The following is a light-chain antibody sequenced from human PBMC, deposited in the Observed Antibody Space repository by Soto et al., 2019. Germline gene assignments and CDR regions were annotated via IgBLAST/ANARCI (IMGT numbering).Light chain of an antibody. CDR3: QQYGSSPRT. CDR1: RSVSNY. Sequence: ENVMTQSPATLSVSPGERATLSCRASRSVSNYLAWYQQKPGQAPRLLIHDASSRATGISDRFTGSGSGTDFTLTITTLEPEDFAVYYCQQYGSSPRTCGRGTKG. J-gene: IGKJ1*01. CDR2: DAS. V-gene: IGKV3-20*01.